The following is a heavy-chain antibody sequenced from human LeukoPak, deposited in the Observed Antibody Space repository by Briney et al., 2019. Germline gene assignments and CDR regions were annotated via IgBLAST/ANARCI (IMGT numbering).Heavy chain of an antibody. CDR2: ISGSGGST. J-gene: IGHJ4*02. CDR1: GFTFSSYA. Sequence: GGSLRLSCAASGFTFSSYAMSWVRQAPGKGLEWVSAISGSGGSTYYADSVKGRFNISRDNSKNTLYLQMNSLRAEDTAVYYCAKDGSPLRFLEWLGYWGQGTLVTVSS. V-gene: IGHV3-23*01. D-gene: IGHD3-3*01. CDR3: AKDGSPLRFLEWLGY.